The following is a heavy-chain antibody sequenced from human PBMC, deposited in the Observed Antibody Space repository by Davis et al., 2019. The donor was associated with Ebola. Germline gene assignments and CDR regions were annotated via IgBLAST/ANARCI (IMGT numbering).Heavy chain of an antibody. CDR3: ARGGDNWNYVQYYYGLDV. CDR2: ISYDGSNK. D-gene: IGHD1-7*01. V-gene: IGHV3-30*19. CDR1: GFTFSSYG. J-gene: IGHJ6*02. Sequence: GESLKISCAASGFTFSSYGMHWVRQAPGKGLEWVAVISYDGSNKYYADSVKGRFTISRDNSKNTLYLQMNSLRAENTAVYYCARGGDNWNYVQYYYGLDVWGQGTTVTVSS.